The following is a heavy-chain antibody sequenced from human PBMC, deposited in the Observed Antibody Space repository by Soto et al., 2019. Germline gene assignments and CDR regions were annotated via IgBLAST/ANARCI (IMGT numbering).Heavy chain of an antibody. Sequence: GGSLRLSCAASGFTFSSDAMSWVRQAPGKGLEWVSAISGSGGSTYYADSVKGRFTISRDNSKNTLYLQMNSLRAEDTAVYYCAKDRVIVVVIWAFDIWGQGTMVTVSS. CDR2: ISGSGGST. D-gene: IGHD3-22*01. CDR1: GFTFSSDA. CDR3: AKDRVIVVVIWAFDI. J-gene: IGHJ3*02. V-gene: IGHV3-23*01.